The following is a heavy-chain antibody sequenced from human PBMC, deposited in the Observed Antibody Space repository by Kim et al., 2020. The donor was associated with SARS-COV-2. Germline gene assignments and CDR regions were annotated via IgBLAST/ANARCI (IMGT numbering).Heavy chain of an antibody. V-gene: IGHV3-23*01. Sequence: GGSLRLSCAASGFTFSSYAMIWVRQAPEKGLEWVSAISGGSGSATYYAXXVXGRFTVSRYXSXNTLYLQMDSLRAEDTTVXXXAKGNPRQLAQTYXYYFGMAVXXQGXXXTVX. CDR2: ISGGSGSAT. CDR1: GFTFSSYA. J-gene: IGHJ6*01. CDR3: AKGNPRQLAQTYXYYFGMAV. D-gene: IGHD6-13*01.